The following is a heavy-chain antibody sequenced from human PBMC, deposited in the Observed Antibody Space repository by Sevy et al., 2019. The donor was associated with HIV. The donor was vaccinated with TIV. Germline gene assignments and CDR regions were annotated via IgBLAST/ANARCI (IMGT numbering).Heavy chain of an antibody. V-gene: IGHV3-30*04. CDR3: ASVPPERAFDI. D-gene: IGHD6-6*01. CDR2: ISYDGSNQ. Sequence: GGALRLSCAASGLAFSSYAMHWVRQAPDKGLEWVAVISYDGSNQDYADSVKGRFTISRDNSKNTLYLQMNSLRVEDTAVYYFASVPPERAFDIWGQGTMVTVSS. J-gene: IGHJ3*02. CDR1: GLAFSSYA.